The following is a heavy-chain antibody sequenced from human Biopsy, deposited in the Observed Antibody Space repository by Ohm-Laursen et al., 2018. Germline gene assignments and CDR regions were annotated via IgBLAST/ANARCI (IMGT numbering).Heavy chain of an antibody. J-gene: IGHJ3*01. CDR1: GYTFTSYY. D-gene: IGHD3-16*01. V-gene: IGHV1-46*01. CDR2: INPSGGST. Sequence: GASVKVSCKASGYTFTSYYMHWVRQAPGQGLEWMGIINPSGGSTSNTQKFQGRVTMTTDTSTSTVYLELRRLISDDTAVYYCARDIMNRIAGLVARSDVFDVWGQGTLVTVSS. CDR3: ARDIMNRIAGLVARSDVFDV.